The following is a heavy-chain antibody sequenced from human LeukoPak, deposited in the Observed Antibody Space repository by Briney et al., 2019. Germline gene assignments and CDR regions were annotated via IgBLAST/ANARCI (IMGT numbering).Heavy chain of an antibody. D-gene: IGHD6-19*01. V-gene: IGHV4-59*12. CDR1: GGSISSYY. CDR3: ARERLTVAGSIWFDP. CDR2: IYYSGST. Sequence: SETLSLTCTVSGGSISSYYWSWIRQPPGKGLEWIGYIYYSGSTNYNPSLKSRVTISVDTSKNQFSLKLSSVTAADTAVYYCARERLTVAGSIWFDPWGQGTLVTVSS. J-gene: IGHJ5*02.